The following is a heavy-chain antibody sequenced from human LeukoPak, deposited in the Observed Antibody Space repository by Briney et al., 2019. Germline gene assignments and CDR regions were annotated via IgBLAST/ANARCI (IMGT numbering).Heavy chain of an antibody. V-gene: IGHV3-74*01. CDR2: INPDGSTI. CDR3: ATAGNYRFDY. CDR1: AFTFSNYW. D-gene: IGHD1-7*01. J-gene: IGHJ4*02. Sequence: GGALRLSCAASAFTFSNYWVHWVRQAPGKGLVWVSRINPDGSTINYADSVKGRFTISRDNAKNTLYLQMNSLRAEDTAVYYCATAGNYRFDYWGQGTLVTVSS.